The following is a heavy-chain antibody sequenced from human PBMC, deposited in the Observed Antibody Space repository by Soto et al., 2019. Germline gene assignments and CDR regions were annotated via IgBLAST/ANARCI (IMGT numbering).Heavy chain of an antibody. J-gene: IGHJ5*02. CDR2: IYYSGST. Sequence: QVQLQESGPGLVKPSQTLSLTCTVSGGSISSGDYYWSWIRQPPGKGLEWIGYIYYSGSTYYNPSLKCRVTISVDTSKNQFSLKLSSVTAADTAVYYCARTGITGTKKRQINWFDPWGQGTLVTVSS. CDR1: GGSISSGDYY. CDR3: ARTGITGTKKRQINWFDP. V-gene: IGHV4-30-4*01. D-gene: IGHD1-7*01.